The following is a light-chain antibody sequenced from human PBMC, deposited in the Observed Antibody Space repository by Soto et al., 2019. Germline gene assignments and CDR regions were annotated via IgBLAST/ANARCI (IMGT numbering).Light chain of an antibody. V-gene: IGLV3-1*01. Sequence: SYELTQPPSVSVSPGQTASITCSGDKLGDRYACWFQQKPRQSPVLVIYQDTKRPSGIPERSSGSNSGNTATLSISGTQAMDEADYYCQAWDSSSVVFAGGTKLTVL. CDR1: KLGDRY. J-gene: IGLJ2*01. CDR3: QAWDSSSVV. CDR2: QDT.